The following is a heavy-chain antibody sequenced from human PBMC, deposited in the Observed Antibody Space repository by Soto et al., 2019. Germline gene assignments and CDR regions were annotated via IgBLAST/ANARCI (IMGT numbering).Heavy chain of an antibody. J-gene: IGHJ4*02. Sequence: QVQLVQSGAEEKKPGASVKVSCKASGYTFTNYAMHWVRQARGQRLEWMGWINAGNGNTKYSQRFQGRVTITRGTSASTAYMELSSLRSEDTAGYYCARVSGYYLPDYWGQGTLVTVSS. V-gene: IGHV1-3*05. CDR3: ARVSGYYLPDY. D-gene: IGHD5-12*01. CDR1: GYTFTNYA. CDR2: INAGNGNT.